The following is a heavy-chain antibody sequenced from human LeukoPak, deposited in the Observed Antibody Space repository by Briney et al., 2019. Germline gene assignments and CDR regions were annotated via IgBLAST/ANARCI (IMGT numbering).Heavy chain of an antibody. V-gene: IGHV1-69*13. J-gene: IGHJ6*03. CDR1: GYTFTSYA. CDR2: IIPIFGTA. D-gene: IGHD2-2*01. CDR3: ARDREDYCSSTSCYEYYYYYMDV. Sequence: ASVKVSCKASGYTFTSYAMNWVRQAPGQGLEWMGGIIPIFGTANYAQKFQGRVTITADESTSTAYMELSSLRSEDTAVYYCARDREDYCSSTSCYEYYYYYMDVWGKGTTVTVSS.